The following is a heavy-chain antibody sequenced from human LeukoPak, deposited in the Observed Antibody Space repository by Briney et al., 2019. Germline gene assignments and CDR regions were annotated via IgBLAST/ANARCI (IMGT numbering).Heavy chain of an antibody. V-gene: IGHV3-30*02. J-gene: IGHJ4*02. CDR2: IRYDGSNK. CDR1: GFTFSSYG. D-gene: IGHD6-19*01. CDR3: ARAVGYSSPY. Sequence: GGSLRLSCAASGFTFSSYGMHWVRQAPGKGLEWVAFIRYDGSNKYYADSVKGRFTISRDNAKNSLYLQMNSLRAEDTAVYYCARAVGYSSPYWGQGTLVTVSS.